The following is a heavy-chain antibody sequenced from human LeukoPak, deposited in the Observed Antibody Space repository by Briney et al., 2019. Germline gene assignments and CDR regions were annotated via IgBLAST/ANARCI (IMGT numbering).Heavy chain of an antibody. V-gene: IGHV4-30-4*08. CDR2: IYYSGST. CDR1: GGSISSGDYY. D-gene: IGHD2-2*02. Sequence: SETLSLTCTVSGGSISSGDYYWSWIRQPPGRGLEWIGYIYYSGSTYYNPSLKSRVTISVDTSKNQFSLRLSSVTAADTAVNYCASSTVPAAIPYFDYWGQGTLVTVSS. CDR3: ASSTVPAAIPYFDY. J-gene: IGHJ4*02.